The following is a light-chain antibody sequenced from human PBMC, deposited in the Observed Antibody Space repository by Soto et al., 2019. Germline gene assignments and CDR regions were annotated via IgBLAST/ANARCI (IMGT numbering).Light chain of an antibody. CDR1: SSNIGSNY. CDR2: RNN. J-gene: IGLJ2*01. Sequence: QPVLTQPPSASGTPGQRVTISCSGSSSNIGSNYVYWYQQLPGTAPKLLIYRNNQRPSGVPDRFSDSKSGTSASLAISGLRSEDEADYYCAAWDDSLSGVVFGGGTQLTVL. V-gene: IGLV1-47*01. CDR3: AAWDDSLSGVV.